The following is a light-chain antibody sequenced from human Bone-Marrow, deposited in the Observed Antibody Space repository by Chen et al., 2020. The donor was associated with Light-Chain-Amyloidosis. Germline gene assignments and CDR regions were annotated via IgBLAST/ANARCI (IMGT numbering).Light chain of an antibody. CDR2: AAS. V-gene: IGKV1-39*01. CDR1: QSIGTY. Sequence: DTQMTQSPSSLTASVGDRVTISCRASQSIGTYLNWYQQKVGKAPKFLIYAASTLHSGVPSRFTGSGSSTEFTLTITSLQPEDFATYSCQQSFSSPFAFRQGTRIEIK. J-gene: IGKJ2*01. CDR3: QQSFSSPFA.